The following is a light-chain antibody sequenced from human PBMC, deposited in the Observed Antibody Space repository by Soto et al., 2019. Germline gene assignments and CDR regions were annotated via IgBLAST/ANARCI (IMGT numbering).Light chain of an antibody. CDR3: QQLKSYPQT. CDR2: AAS. CDR1: QGISSY. Sequence: DIQLTQSPSFLSASVGDRVTITCRTSQGISSYLAWYQQKPGKAPNLLIYAASTLQSGVPSRFSGSGSGTEFALTISSLQPEDCATYYCQQLKSYPQTFGGGTKVEIK. J-gene: IGKJ4*01. V-gene: IGKV1-9*01.